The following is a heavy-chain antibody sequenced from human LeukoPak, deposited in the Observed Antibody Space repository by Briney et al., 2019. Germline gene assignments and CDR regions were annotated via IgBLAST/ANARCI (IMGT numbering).Heavy chain of an antibody. J-gene: IGHJ4*02. CDR1: GGSISSYY. CDR3: AREYYYDSSGYYGALDY. D-gene: IGHD3-22*01. CDR2: IYTSGST. V-gene: IGHV4-4*07. Sequence: PSETLSLTCTVSGGSISSYYWSWIRQPPGKGLEWIGRIYTSGSTNYNPSLKSRVTMSVDTSKNQFSLKLSSVTAADTAVYYCAREYYYDSSGYYGALDYWGQGTLVTVSP.